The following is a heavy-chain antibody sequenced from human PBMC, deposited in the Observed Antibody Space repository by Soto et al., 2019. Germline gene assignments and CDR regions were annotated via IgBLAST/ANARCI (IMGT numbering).Heavy chain of an antibody. CDR2: ISTYHGDT. Sequence: QVQLAQSGAEVKKPGASVKVSCKASGYPFTTYGISWVRQAPGQGLEWMGWISTYHGDTEYPQSLQGRVTMTRDTSTATAYMELRSLRSDDTAVYYCARVMTTFGVISKGPDHWGQGTLVTVSS. V-gene: IGHV1-18*04. CDR1: GYPFTTYG. J-gene: IGHJ4*02. CDR3: ARVMTTFGVISKGPDH. D-gene: IGHD3-3*01.